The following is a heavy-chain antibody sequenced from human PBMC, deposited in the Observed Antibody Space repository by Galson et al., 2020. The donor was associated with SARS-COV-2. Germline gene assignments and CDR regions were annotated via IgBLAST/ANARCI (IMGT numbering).Heavy chain of an antibody. J-gene: IGHJ5*02. CDR2: ISAYTGDT. V-gene: IGHV1-18*01. CDR1: GYTFTTYG. CDR3: TRDKRIYGTRWGNRWFDH. D-gene: IGHD5-12*01. Sequence: ASVKVSCKASGYTFTTYGITWVRQAPGQGLEWMGWISAYTGDTDYAQNFQGRVTMTTDTSTSTAYMELKSLRSDDTATYSGTRDKRIYGTRWGNRWFDHWGQGTLVTVSS.